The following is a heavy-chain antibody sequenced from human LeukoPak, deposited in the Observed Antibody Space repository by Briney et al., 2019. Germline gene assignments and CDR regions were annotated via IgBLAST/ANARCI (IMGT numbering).Heavy chain of an antibody. J-gene: IGHJ5*02. CDR1: GYTFTGYY. CDR3: ARVQGGRDWFDP. D-gene: IGHD3-16*01. CDR2: INPNSGGT. Sequence: ASVKVSCKASGYTFTGYYMHWVRQAPGQGLEWMGWINPNSGGTNYAQKFQGRVTMTRDTSISTAYMELSRLRSDDTAVYYCARVQGGRDWFDPWGQGTLVTVSS. V-gene: IGHV1-2*02.